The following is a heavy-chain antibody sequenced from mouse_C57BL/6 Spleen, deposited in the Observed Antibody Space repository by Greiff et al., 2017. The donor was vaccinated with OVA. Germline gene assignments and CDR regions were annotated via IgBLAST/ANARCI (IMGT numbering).Heavy chain of an antibody. V-gene: IGHV1-20*01. J-gene: IGHJ1*03. CDR1: GYSFTGYF. D-gene: IGHD1-1*01. Sequence: EVQLVESGPELVKPGDSVKISCQASGYSFTGYFMNWVMQSHGQSLEWIGRINPYNGDTFYNQKFKGKATLTVDKSSSTAHMELRSLTSEDSAVDYCARGDTTVVAPSVWGTGTTVTVSS. CDR3: ARGDTTVVAPSV. CDR2: INPYNGDT.